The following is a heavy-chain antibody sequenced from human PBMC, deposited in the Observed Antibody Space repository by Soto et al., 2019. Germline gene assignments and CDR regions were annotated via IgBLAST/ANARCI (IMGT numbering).Heavy chain of an antibody. V-gene: IGHV3-64*01. Sequence: GGSLRLSCAASGFTFSSYAMHWVRQAPGKGLEYVSAISSNGGSTYYANSVKGRFTISRDNSKNTLYLQMNSLRAEDTAVYYCARSWAVAGSYDYWGQGTLVTVSS. CDR1: GFTFSSYA. CDR2: ISSNGGST. D-gene: IGHD6-19*01. CDR3: ARSWAVAGSYDY. J-gene: IGHJ4*02.